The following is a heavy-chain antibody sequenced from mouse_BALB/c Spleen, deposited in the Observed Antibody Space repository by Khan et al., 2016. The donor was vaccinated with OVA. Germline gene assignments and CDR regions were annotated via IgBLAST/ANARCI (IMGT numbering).Heavy chain of an antibody. Sequence: VQLQESGAELARPGASVKLSCKASGYTFTDYYINWVKQRTGQGLEWIGEISPGSGDTYYNERVKGKATLTADKSSSTAYRQLSSLTSEASAVYCCARRNYFGYTFAYWGQGTLVTVSA. CDR3: ARRNYFGYTFAY. CDR1: GYTFTDYY. J-gene: IGHJ3*01. V-gene: IGHV1-77*01. D-gene: IGHD1-2*01. CDR2: ISPGSGDT.